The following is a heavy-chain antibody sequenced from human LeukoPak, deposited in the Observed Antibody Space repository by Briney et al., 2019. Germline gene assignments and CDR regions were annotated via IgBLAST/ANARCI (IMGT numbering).Heavy chain of an antibody. CDR1: GGSFSGYY. V-gene: IGHV4-34*01. CDR2: INHSGST. Sequence: SETLSLTCAVYGGSFSGYYWSWIRQPPGKGLEWIGEINHSGSTNYNPSLKSRVTISVDTSKNQSSLKLSSMTAADTAVYYCARRRGLWFGESDLGYWGQGTLVTVSS. J-gene: IGHJ4*02. CDR3: ARRRGLWFGESDLGY. D-gene: IGHD3-10*01.